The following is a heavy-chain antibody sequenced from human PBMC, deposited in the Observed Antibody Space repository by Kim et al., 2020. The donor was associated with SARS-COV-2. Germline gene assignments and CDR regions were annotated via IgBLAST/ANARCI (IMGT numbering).Heavy chain of an antibody. D-gene: IGHD5-12*01. J-gene: IGHJ4*02. CDR3: ARRGIVATSPFDY. Sequence: SETLSLTCTVSGGSISSSSYYWGWIRQPPGKGLEWIGSIYYSGSTYYNPSLKSRVTISVDTSKNQFSLKLSSVTAADTAVYYCARRGIVATSPFDYWGQGTLVTVSS. V-gene: IGHV4-39*01. CDR1: GGSISSSSYY. CDR2: IYYSGST.